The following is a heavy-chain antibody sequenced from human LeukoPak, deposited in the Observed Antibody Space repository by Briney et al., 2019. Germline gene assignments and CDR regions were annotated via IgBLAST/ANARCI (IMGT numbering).Heavy chain of an antibody. D-gene: IGHD1-26*01. J-gene: IGHJ4*02. Sequence: PSETLSPTCTVSGGSISRIIDYWGWIRQPPGKGVEWIGSIYYSGGTFYNPSLKSRVTISVDTSKNQFSLKLSSVTAADTAIYYCARNESILGTTGLNDFFDDWGLGTLVTVSS. CDR1: GGSISRIIDY. CDR3: ARNESILGTTGLNDFFDD. CDR2: IYYSGGT. V-gene: IGHV4-39*01.